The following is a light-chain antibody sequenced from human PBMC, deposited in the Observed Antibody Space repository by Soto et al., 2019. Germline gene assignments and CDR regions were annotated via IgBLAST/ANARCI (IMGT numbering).Light chain of an antibody. V-gene: IGKV3-11*01. CDR2: DAS. CDR3: QQRSNWPFQT. CDR1: QSVSSY. J-gene: IGKJ1*01. Sequence: EIVLTQSPATLSLSPGERATLSCRASQSVSSYLAWYQQKPGQAPRLLIYDASNMATGIPARFSGSGSGTDFTLTISSLEPEDFAVYYCQQRSNWPFQTFGQGTKVEIK.